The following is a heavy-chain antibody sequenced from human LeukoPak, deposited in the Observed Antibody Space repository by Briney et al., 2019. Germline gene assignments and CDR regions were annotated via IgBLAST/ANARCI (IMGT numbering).Heavy chain of an antibody. V-gene: IGHV3-9*01. CDR2: ISWNSGSI. J-gene: IGHJ4*02. Sequence: GGSLRLSCAASGFTFDDYAMHWVRQAPGKGLEWVSGISWNSGSIGYADSVKGRFTISRDNSKNTLYLQMNSLRAEDTAVYYCVKGYASSWPNFDYWGQGTLVTVSS. CDR1: GFTFDDYA. CDR3: VKGYASSWPNFDY. D-gene: IGHD6-13*01.